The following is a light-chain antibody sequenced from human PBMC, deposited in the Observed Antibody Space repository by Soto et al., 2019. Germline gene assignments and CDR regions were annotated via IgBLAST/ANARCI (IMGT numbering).Light chain of an antibody. CDR2: VAS. J-gene: IGKJ4*01. V-gene: IGKV1-12*01. CDR3: QQANSFPLT. Sequence: DIHMTQSPSSVSASVGDRVTITCRASQCISSWLAWYQQKPGKAPKLLIFVASNFQSGVPSRFSGSGSGTDFTLTITSLQPEDSAIFYCQQANSFPLTFGGGTKVEI. CDR1: QCISSW.